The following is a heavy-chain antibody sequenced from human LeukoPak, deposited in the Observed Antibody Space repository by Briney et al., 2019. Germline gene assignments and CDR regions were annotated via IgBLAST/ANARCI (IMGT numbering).Heavy chain of an antibody. D-gene: IGHD3-22*01. CDR3: ARRKYYYDSSGLFV. V-gene: IGHV4-34*01. CDR2: INHSGST. Sequence: SETLSLTCAVYGGSFSGYYWSWIRQPPGKGLEWIGEINHSGSTNHNPSLKSRVTISVDTSKNQFSLKLSSVTAADTAVYYCARRKYYYDSSGLFVWGKGTTVTVSS. J-gene: IGHJ6*04. CDR1: GGSFSGYY.